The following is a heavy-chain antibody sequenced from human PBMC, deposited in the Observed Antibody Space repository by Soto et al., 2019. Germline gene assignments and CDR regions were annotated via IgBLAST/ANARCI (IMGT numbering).Heavy chain of an antibody. Sequence: APVKVSSKASGYTFTSYGISWVRQAPGQGLEWMGWISAYDGNTNYAQKLQGRVTMTTDTSTSTAYMELRSLRSDGTAVYYCARERDCSSTSCYVRFGMDVWGQGTTVTVSS. CDR3: ARERDCSSTSCYVRFGMDV. CDR1: GYTFTSYG. D-gene: IGHD2-2*01. J-gene: IGHJ6*02. CDR2: ISAYDGNT. V-gene: IGHV1-18*04.